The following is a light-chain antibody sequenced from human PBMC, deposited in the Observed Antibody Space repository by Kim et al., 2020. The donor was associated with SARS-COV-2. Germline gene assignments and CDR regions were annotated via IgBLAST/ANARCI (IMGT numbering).Light chain of an antibody. V-gene: IGKV1D-16*01. CDR3: QQYDSNPLT. CDR2: AAS. Sequence: ASVGDRVTITCRESQGISTWLAWYQQKPDKAPKSLIFAASSLHSGVPSRFSGSGVGTDFTLTISSLQPEDFATYYCQQYDSNPLTFGGGTKVDIK. CDR1: QGISTW. J-gene: IGKJ4*01.